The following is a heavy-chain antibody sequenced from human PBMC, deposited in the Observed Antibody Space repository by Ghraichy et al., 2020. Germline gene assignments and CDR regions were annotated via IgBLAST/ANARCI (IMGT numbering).Heavy chain of an antibody. CDR3: ARVGLEWLYSYWYFDL. J-gene: IGHJ2*01. Sequence: ASVKVSCKASGYTFTSYGISWVRQAPGQGLEWMGWISAYNGNTNYAQKLQGRVTMTTDTSTSTAYMELRSLRSDDTAVYYCARVGLEWLYSYWYFDLWGRGTLVAVSS. CDR2: ISAYNGNT. CDR1: GYTFTSYG. V-gene: IGHV1-18*01. D-gene: IGHD3-3*01.